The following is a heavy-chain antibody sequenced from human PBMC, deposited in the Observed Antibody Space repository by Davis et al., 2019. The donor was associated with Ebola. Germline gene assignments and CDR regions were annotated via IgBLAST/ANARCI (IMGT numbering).Heavy chain of an antibody. CDR3: ARQWDDQYSTSWFVSEHWFDP. Sequence: PSETLSLTCTVSGGSISSHYWSWIRQPPGKGLEWIGYIYYSGSTNYNPSLKSRVTISVDTSKNQFSLKLSSVTAADTAVYYCARQWDDQYSTSWFVSEHWFDPWGQGTLVTVSS. CDR1: GGSISSHY. CDR2: IYYSGST. V-gene: IGHV4-59*11. D-gene: IGHD2-2*01. J-gene: IGHJ5*02.